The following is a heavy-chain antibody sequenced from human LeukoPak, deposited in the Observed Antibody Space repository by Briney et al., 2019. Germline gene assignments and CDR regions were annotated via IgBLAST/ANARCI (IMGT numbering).Heavy chain of an antibody. V-gene: IGHV1-2*06. CDR3: ATLGGANSVDY. D-gene: IGHD1-1*01. CDR2: INPNSGGT. J-gene: IGHJ4*01. CDR1: GYTFTDYY. Sequence: GASVKVSCKASGYTFTDYYMDWVRQAPGQGLEWMGRINPNSGGTDYAQKFQGRVTMTRDTSISTAYMELSRLGSDDTAVYYCATLGGANSVDYWGQEPWSPSPQ.